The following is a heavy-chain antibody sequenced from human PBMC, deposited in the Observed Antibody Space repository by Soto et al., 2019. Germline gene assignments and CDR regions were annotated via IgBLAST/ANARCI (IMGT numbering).Heavy chain of an antibody. D-gene: IGHD1-26*01. V-gene: IGHV3-23*01. Sequence: GGSLRLSCAASGFTFSSYAMSWVRQAPGKGLEWVSAISGSGGSTYYADSVKGRFTISRDNSKNTLYPQMNSLRAEDTAVYYCAKGETWELRFDYWGQGTLVTVSS. J-gene: IGHJ4*02. CDR3: AKGETWELRFDY. CDR1: GFTFSSYA. CDR2: ISGSGGST.